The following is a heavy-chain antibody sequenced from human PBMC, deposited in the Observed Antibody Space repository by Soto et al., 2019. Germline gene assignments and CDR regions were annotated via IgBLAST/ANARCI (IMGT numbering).Heavy chain of an antibody. D-gene: IGHD1-26*01. CDR1: GGSISSGGYY. CDR3: ARVSQVGGTPYHFDF. J-gene: IGHJ4*02. CDR2: IYFSGST. Sequence: SETLSLTCTVSGGSISSGGYYWSWVRQHPGEGLEWIGYIYFSGSTYYNPSLKSRVTISLDTSNNQFSLKLSSVTAADTAVYFCARVSQVGGTPYHFDFWAQGTVVTVSS. V-gene: IGHV4-31*03.